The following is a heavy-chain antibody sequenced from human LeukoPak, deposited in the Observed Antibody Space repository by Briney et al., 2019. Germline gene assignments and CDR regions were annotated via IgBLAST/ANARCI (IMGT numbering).Heavy chain of an antibody. Sequence: GGSLRLSCAVSDLLFSSYWMHWVRQAPGKGLVWVSRINTDGSATTYADSVKGRFTISRDNAKNTLYLQMKSLRAEDTAVYYCARAQYGWFDPWGQGTLVTVSS. D-gene: IGHD3-10*01. V-gene: IGHV3-74*03. CDR1: DLLFSSYW. CDR2: INTDGSAT. J-gene: IGHJ5*02. CDR3: ARAQYGWFDP.